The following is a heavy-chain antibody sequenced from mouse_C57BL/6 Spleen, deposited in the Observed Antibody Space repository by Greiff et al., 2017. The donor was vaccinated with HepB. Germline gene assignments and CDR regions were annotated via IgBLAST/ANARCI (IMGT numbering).Heavy chain of an antibody. CDR1: GYSITSGYD. J-gene: IGHJ2*01. Sequence: EVKLMESGPGMVKPSQSLSLTCTVTGYSITSGYDWHWIRHFPGNKLEWMGYISYSGSTNYNPSLKSRISITHDTSKNHFFLKLNSVTTEDTATYYCARAPNYYGSSYLYFDYWGQGTTLTVAS. V-gene: IGHV3-1*01. D-gene: IGHD1-1*01. CDR2: ISYSGST. CDR3: ARAPNYYGSSYLYFDY.